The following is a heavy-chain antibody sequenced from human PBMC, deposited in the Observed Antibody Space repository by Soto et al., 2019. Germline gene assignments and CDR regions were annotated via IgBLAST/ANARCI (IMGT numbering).Heavy chain of an antibody. CDR2: ISGSGGTA. D-gene: IGHD6-19*01. V-gene: IGHV3-23*01. Sequence: GGSLILSCAGSGFTFSTFALSWVRQAPGKGLDWVSVISGSGGTAYYADSVKGRFTISRDNSKNTLYLQMNSLRAEDTAVYYCAKDSQYSSGWNWFDPWGQGTLVTVSS. J-gene: IGHJ5*02. CDR3: AKDSQYSSGWNWFDP. CDR1: GFTFSTFA.